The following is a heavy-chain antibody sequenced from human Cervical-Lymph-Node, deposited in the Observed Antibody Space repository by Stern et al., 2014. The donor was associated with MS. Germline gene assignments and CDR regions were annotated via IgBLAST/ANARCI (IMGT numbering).Heavy chain of an antibody. CDR2: INTGDGDT. Sequence: QVQLGQSGTEVKKTGASVTVSCQASGYSFTEYPIHWVRQAPGQGLEWVGWINTGDGDTRYSPRLQGRISITRDTSTRTAYLDLSSLRSADTAEYYCATSAFDYWGQGTLVTVS. V-gene: IGHV1-3*04. CDR3: ATSAFDY. CDR1: GYSFTEYP. J-gene: IGHJ4*02.